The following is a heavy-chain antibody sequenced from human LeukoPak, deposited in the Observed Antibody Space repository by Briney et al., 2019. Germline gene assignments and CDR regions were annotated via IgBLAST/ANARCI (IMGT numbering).Heavy chain of an antibody. CDR2: FDPEDGET. CDR1: GYTLTELS. V-gene: IGHV1-24*01. D-gene: IGHD2-15*01. Sequence: ASVKVSCKVSGYTLTELSTHWVRQAPGKGLEWMGGFDPEDGETIYAQKFQGRVTMTEDTSTDTAYMELSSLRSEDTAVYYCATVLGGYCSGGSCYWFDPWGQGTLVTVSS. J-gene: IGHJ5*02. CDR3: ATVLGGYCSGGSCYWFDP.